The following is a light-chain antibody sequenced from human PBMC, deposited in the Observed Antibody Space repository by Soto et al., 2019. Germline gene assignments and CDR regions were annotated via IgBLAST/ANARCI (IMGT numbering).Light chain of an antibody. V-gene: IGKV1-6*01. Sequence: AIQMTQSPSSLSASVGDRVTITCRASQDIRNDLGWYQQRPGSAPKLLIYGASTLNSGVPARFSGTRSGKDFTLTISSLQPEDFALYYCLQDFDSFPTFGGGTKLEIK. CDR1: QDIRND. CDR2: GAS. CDR3: LQDFDSFPT. J-gene: IGKJ4*01.